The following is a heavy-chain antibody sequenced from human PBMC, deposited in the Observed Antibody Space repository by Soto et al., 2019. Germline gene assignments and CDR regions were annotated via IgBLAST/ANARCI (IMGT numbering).Heavy chain of an antibody. Sequence: SETLSLTGTVSGGSISSGYYYWSWIRQPPGKGREWIGYIYYSGSTYYNPSLKSRVTISVDTSKNQFSLKVGSVTAADTAAYYCASVDGGKLDPLGQGTLDHVSS. CDR2: IYYSGST. CDR3: ASVDGGKLDP. D-gene: IGHD1-26*01. CDR1: GGSISSGYYY. J-gene: IGHJ5*02. V-gene: IGHV4-30-4*01.